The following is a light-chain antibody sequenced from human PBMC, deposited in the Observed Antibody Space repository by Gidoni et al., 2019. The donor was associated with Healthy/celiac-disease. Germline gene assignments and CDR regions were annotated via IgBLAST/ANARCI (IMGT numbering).Light chain of an antibody. CDR1: QGIRND. V-gene: IGKV1-6*01. CDR2: AAS. J-gene: IGKJ1*01. CDR3: LQDYNYPWT. Sequence: AIQMTQSPSYLSASVGDRVTITCRASQGIRNDLGWYQQKPGKAPKLLIYAASSLQSWVPSRFSGSGSGTDFTLTICSLQPEDFATYYCLQDYNYPWTFGQGTKVEIK.